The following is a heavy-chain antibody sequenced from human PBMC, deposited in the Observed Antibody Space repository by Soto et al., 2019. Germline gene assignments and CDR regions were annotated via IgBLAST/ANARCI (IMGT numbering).Heavy chain of an antibody. D-gene: IGHD3-22*01. CDR3: VRDGESYDSSGKFDF. CDR1: GFPFSEYG. J-gene: IGHJ4*02. V-gene: IGHV3-33*01. Sequence: QVQLMESGGGVVQPGRSLTLSCGASGFPFSEYGINWVRQAPGKGLEWVAVVWFDGSYEYFADSVKGRFTIFRDNSKKTVNLQMINLRVEDTAMYFCVRDGESYDSSGKFDFWGQGTLVTVSS. CDR2: VWFDGSYE.